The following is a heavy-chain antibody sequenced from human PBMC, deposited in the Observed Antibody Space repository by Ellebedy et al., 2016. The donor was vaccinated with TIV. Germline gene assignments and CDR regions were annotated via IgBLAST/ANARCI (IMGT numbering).Heavy chain of an antibody. CDR2: ISYDGSNK. Sequence: GESLKISCAASGFTFSSYAMNWIRQAPGKGLEWVAVISYDGSNKRYADSVKGRFSISRDNSKSTLYLQMNSLRPDDTAVYYCARDLRPFSGNPHDAFDIWGQGTVVTVSS. J-gene: IGHJ3*02. CDR1: GFTFSSYA. V-gene: IGHV3-30-3*01. CDR3: ARDLRPFSGNPHDAFDI. D-gene: IGHD1-26*01.